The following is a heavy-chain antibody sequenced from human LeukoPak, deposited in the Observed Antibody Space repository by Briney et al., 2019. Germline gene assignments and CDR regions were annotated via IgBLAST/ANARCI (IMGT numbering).Heavy chain of an antibody. CDR3: ARDGLRTPDAFDI. CDR2: IYSGGST. Sequence: GGSLRLSCAASGFTVSGNYISWVRQAPGKGLEWVSVIYSGGSTYYADSVKGRSTISRDNSKNTLYLQMNSLRAEDTAVYYCARDGLRTPDAFDIWGQGTMATVSS. V-gene: IGHV3-53*01. CDR1: GFTVSGNY. D-gene: IGHD4-17*01. J-gene: IGHJ3*02.